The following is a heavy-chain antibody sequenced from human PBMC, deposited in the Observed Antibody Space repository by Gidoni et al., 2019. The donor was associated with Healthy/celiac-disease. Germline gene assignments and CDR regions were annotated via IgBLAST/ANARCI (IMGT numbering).Heavy chain of an antibody. CDR2: ISGSGGST. D-gene: IGHD3-10*01. CDR3: AKAQSLWFGELSYDY. CDR1: GFPLGSYA. J-gene: IGHJ4*02. Sequence: EVQLLESGGGLVQHGGSLRLPCADSGFPLGSYAMSWVRQAPGKGLEWVSAISGSGGSTYYADSVKGRFTNSRDNSKNTLYLKMNSLRAEDTAVYYCAKAQSLWFGELSYDYWGQGTLVTVSS. V-gene: IGHV3-23*01.